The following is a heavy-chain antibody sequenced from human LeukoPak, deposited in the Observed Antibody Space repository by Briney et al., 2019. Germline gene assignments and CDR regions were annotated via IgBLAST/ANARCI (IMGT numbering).Heavy chain of an antibody. J-gene: IGHJ4*02. CDR1: GGSTSNYY. V-gene: IGHV4-59*01. D-gene: IGHD5-18*01. CDR3: ARGYAYGPNYYFDY. Sequence: SETLSLTCSFSGGSTSNYYWSWVRQPPGKGLEWIGYIYYSGSTDYNPSLKSRVTISIDTSKNHFSLRLSSVTAADTASYYCARGYAYGPNYYFDYWGQGALVTVSS. CDR2: IYYSGST.